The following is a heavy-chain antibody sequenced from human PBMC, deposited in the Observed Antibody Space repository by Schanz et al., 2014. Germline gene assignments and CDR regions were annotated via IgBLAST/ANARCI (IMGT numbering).Heavy chain of an antibody. D-gene: IGHD4-17*01. J-gene: IGHJ3*02. CDR1: TFTFSSDW. Sequence: EVQLAESGGGLVQPGGSLRLSCAASTFTFSSDWMSWVRQAPGKGLEWVSAISGSGGSTYYADSVKGGCTISRDNSKNTLYLQMNSLRAEDTAVYYCARKMKLGVYGGKGHDSLDIWGQGTMVTVSS. V-gene: IGHV3-23*04. CDR3: ARKMKLGVYGGKGHDSLDI. CDR2: ISGSGGST.